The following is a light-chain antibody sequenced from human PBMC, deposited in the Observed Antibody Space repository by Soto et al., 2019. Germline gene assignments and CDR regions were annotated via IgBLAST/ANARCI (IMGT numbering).Light chain of an antibody. CDR3: QQYGSSPGT. V-gene: IGKV3-20*01. CDR1: QSVITY. CDR2: GAS. Sequence: EIVLTQSPATLSLSPGEIAILSCSASQSVITYLAWYQQKPGQAPRLLIFGASIRDTGIPDRFSGSGSGTDFTLTINRLEPEDFAVYYCQQYGSSPGTFGQGTKVDIK. J-gene: IGKJ1*01.